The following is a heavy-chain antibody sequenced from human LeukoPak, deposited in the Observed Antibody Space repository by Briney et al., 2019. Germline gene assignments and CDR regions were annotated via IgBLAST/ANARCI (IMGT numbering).Heavy chain of an antibody. CDR2: ISNSGGST. Sequence: PGGSLRLSCAASGFTFSSYSMNWVRQTPGKGLEWVSTISNSGGSTYNADSVKGRFTISRDNSKNTLYLQMNSLRAEDTAVYFCANSYTVTTSPFDYWGQGTLVSVSS. V-gene: IGHV3-23*01. CDR3: ANSYTVTTSPFDY. CDR1: GFTFSSYS. J-gene: IGHJ4*02. D-gene: IGHD4-17*01.